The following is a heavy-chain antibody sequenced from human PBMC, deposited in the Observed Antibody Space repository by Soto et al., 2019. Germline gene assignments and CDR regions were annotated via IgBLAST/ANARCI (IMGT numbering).Heavy chain of an antibody. CDR2: IIPKLGSA. D-gene: IGHD5-12*01. CDR3: ARVGEGYNFGAVY. V-gene: IGHV1-69*01. J-gene: IGHJ4*02. Sequence: QVQLVQSGAEVKEPGSSVKVSCKASGGGNLRDYRTTWVRRAPGQGLEWMGGIIPKLGSANYAQKFQGRVTITADESTNRVYMELRSLRSDETAVYYCARVGEGYNFGAVYWGQGTPVTVSS. CDR1: GGGNLRDYR.